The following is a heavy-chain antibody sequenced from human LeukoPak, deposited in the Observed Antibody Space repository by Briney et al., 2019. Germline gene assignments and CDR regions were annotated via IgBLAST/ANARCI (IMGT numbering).Heavy chain of an antibody. D-gene: IGHD4-17*01. CDR2: ISYDGSNK. V-gene: IGHV3-30-3*01. CDR1: GFTFSSYA. CDR3: ARDTFPTVTTLFDY. Sequence: GGSLRLFCAASGFTFSSYAMHWVRQAPGKGLEWVAVISYDGSNKYYADSVKGRFTISRDNSKNTLYLQMNSLRAEDTAVYYCARDTFPTVTTLFDYWGQGTLVTVSS. J-gene: IGHJ4*02.